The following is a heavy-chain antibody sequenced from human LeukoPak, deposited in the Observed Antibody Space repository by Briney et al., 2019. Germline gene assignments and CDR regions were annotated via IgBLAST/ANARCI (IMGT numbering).Heavy chain of an antibody. CDR1: GFTFSTYA. D-gene: IGHD5-24*01. V-gene: IGHV3-23*01. CDR3: ARRAGYNK. CDR2: ISGSGGRT. J-gene: IGHJ4*02. Sequence: PGGSLRLSCAASGFTFSTYAMSWVRQAPGKGLEWVPAISGSGGRTYYADSVKGRFTISRDNSNNTLYLQMNSLRAEDTAVYYCARRAGYNKWGQGTLVTVSS.